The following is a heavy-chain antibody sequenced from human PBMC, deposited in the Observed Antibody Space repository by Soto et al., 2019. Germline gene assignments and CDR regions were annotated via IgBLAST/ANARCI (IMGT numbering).Heavy chain of an antibody. D-gene: IGHD6-13*01. Sequence: EVQLLESGGGLVQPGGSLRLSCAASGFTFSSYAMSWVRQAPGKGLEWVSAISGSGGSTYYADSVKGRFTISGDNSKNTLYLQMNSLRAEDTAVYYCAKSKRIAAAGNYYYGMDVWGQGTTVTVSS. J-gene: IGHJ6*02. V-gene: IGHV3-23*01. CDR2: ISGSGGST. CDR3: AKSKRIAAAGNYYYGMDV. CDR1: GFTFSSYA.